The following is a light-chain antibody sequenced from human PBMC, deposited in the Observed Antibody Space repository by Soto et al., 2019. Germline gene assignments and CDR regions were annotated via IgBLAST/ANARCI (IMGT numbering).Light chain of an antibody. CDR3: QQYNTYWT. CDR1: QGIRHY. Sequence: DIQMTQSPSSLSASVGDRVTITCRASQGIRHYLAWYQQKPGKAPKLLIYKASNLESGVPSRFSGGGFGTEFTLTISSLQPDDFATYYCQQYNTYWTFGQGTKVDIK. CDR2: KAS. V-gene: IGKV1-5*03. J-gene: IGKJ1*01.